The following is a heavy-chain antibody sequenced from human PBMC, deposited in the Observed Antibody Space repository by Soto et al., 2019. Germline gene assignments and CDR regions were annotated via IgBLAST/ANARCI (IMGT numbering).Heavy chain of an antibody. V-gene: IGHV2-5*01. Sequence: QITLKESGPTLVKPTQTLTLTCTFSGFSLSTSGVGVGWIRQPPGKALEWLALIYWNDDKRYSPSLKSRLTITKDNSKNQVVLTMTNMDPVDTATYYCASKRDGDYPYHDFDYWGQGTLVTVSS. CDR1: GFSLSTSGVG. CDR3: ASKRDGDYPYHDFDY. J-gene: IGHJ4*02. CDR2: IYWNDDK. D-gene: IGHD4-17*01.